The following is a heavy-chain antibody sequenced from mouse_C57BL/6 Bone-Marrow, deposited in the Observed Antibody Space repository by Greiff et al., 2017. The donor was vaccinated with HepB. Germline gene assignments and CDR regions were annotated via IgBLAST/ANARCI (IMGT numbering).Heavy chain of an antibody. CDR1: GFAFSSYW. CDR3: ARTSYYSNFYYAMDY. D-gene: IGHD2-5*01. CDR2: IYPGDGDT. V-gene: IGHV1-80*01. Sequence: QVQLKESGAELVKPGASVKISCKASGFAFSSYWMNWVKQRPGKGLEWIGQIYPGDGDTNYNGKFKGKATLTADKTSITAYMQSSSLTSEASAVYLSARTSYYSNFYYAMDYWGQGTSVTVSS. J-gene: IGHJ4*01.